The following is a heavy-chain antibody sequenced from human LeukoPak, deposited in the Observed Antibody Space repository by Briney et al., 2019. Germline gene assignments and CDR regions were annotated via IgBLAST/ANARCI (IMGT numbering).Heavy chain of an antibody. D-gene: IGHD3-9*01. CDR1: GFTFSSYA. V-gene: IGHV3-23*01. CDR3: AREPTGHFDY. J-gene: IGHJ4*02. CDR2: ISGNGGST. Sequence: GGSLRLSCAAPGFTFSSYAMSWVRQTPGKGLEWVSAISGNGGSTYYADSVKGRVTISRDNSKSTLYLQMNSLRAEDTAAYYCAREPTGHFDYWGQGTLVTVSS.